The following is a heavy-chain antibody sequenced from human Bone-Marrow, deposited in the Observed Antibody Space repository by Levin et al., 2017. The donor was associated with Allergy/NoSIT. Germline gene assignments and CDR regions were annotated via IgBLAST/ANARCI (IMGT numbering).Heavy chain of an antibody. V-gene: IGHV3-11*01. J-gene: IGHJ4*02. CDR3: ARAGLFEVATYDYSDY. D-gene: IGHD5-24*01. CDR2: ISSSGSVI. CDR1: GFVFSDYY. Sequence: PGGSLRLSCEASGFVFSDYYMTWIRQAPGKGLESISYISSSGSVIYYANSVKGRFIISRDNAKSSLSLHISSLRAEDTAVYYCARAGLFEVATYDYSDYWGQGTRVTVSS.